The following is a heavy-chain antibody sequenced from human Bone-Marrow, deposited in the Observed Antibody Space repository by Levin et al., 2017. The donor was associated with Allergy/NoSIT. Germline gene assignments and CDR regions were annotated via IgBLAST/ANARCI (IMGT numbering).Heavy chain of an antibody. CDR2: INPNSGGT. CDR1: GYTFTGYY. Sequence: ASVKVSCKASGYTFTGYYMHWVRQAPGQGLEWMGWINPNSGGTNYAQKFQGRVTMTRDTSISTAYMELSRLRSDDTAVYYCAREAQFKYCSSTSCYYYGMDVWGQGTTVTVSS. V-gene: IGHV1-2*02. J-gene: IGHJ6*02. D-gene: IGHD2-2*01. CDR3: AREAQFKYCSSTSCYYYGMDV.